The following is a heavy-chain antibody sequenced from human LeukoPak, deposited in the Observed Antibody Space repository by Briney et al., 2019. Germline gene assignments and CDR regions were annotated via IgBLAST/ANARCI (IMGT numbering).Heavy chain of an antibody. CDR2: IYTSGST. D-gene: IGHD5-12*01. CDR3: ARLWGGYVGY. J-gene: IGHJ4*02. CDR1: GGSISSGSYY. Sequence: SQTLSLTCTVSGGSISSGSYYWSWIRQPAGKGLEWIGRIYTSGSTNYNPSLKSRVTISVDTSKNQFSLKLSSVTAADTAVYYCARLWGGYVGYWGQGILVTVSS. V-gene: IGHV4-61*02.